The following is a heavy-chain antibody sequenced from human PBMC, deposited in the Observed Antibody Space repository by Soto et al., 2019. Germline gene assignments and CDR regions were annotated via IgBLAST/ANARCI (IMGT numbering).Heavy chain of an antibody. V-gene: IGHV1-24*01. J-gene: IGHJ6*02. D-gene: IGHD2-15*01. CDR3: ATTRTVAATRYYYYGMDV. CDR2: FDPEDGET. Sequence: GASVKVSCKVSGYTLTELSVHWVRQAPGKGLEWMGGFDPEDGETIYAQKFQGRVTMTEDTSTDTAYMELSSLRSEDTAVYYCATTRTVAATRYYYYGMDVWGQGTTVTVSS. CDR1: GYTLTELS.